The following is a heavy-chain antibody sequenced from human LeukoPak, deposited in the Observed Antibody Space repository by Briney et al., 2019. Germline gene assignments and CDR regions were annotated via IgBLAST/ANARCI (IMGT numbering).Heavy chain of an antibody. J-gene: IGHJ4*02. D-gene: IGHD3-9*01. CDR1: GFTFTSYA. V-gene: IGHV3-30*18. CDR3: AKDLKTGYYDHVTY. CDR2: ISYDGSNK. Sequence: PGGSLRLSCAASGFTFTSYALSWVRQAPGKGLEWVAVISYDGSNKYYADSVKGRFTISRDNSKNTLYLQMNSLRAEDSAVYYCAKDLKTGYYDHVTYWGQGTLVTVSS.